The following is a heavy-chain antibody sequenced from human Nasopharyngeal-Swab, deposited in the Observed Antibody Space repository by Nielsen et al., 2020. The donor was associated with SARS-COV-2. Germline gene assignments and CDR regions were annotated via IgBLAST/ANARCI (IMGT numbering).Heavy chain of an antibody. CDR1: GITVNNAW. J-gene: IGHJ4*02. Sequence: WGSLRLSCAVSGITVNNAWMNWVRQASGKGLEWVGRIRSKGNNYSTAYAASVKGRFIIFRDDPTNTAYLQMNSLKTEDTAVYYCTRCGGGCYSGRDYWGQGTMVTVSS. CDR3: TRCGGGCYSGRDY. CDR2: IRSKGNNYST. V-gene: IGHV3-73*01. D-gene: IGHD2-21*02.